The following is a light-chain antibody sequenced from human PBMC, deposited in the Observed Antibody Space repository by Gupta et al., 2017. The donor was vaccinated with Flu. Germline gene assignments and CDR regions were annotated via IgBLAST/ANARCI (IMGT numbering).Light chain of an antibody. V-gene: IGKV3-11*01. CDR2: DAS. Sequence: EIVFTHSPGTLSCSPGERATLSCRASQSVGTYLAWYQQKPGQTPRLLIYDASHRATGIPARFSGSGSGTDFTLTISSLEPEDFAVYYCQKRSNWPPYTFGQGTRLEI. CDR1: QSVGTY. CDR3: QKRSNWPPYT. J-gene: IGKJ2*01.